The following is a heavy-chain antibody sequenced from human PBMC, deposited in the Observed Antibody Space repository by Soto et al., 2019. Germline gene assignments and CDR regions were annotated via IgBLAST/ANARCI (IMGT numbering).Heavy chain of an antibody. CDR3: ARLKQAYAVA. CDR1: GYTFTSYD. V-gene: IGHV1-8*01. Sequence: QVQLVQSGAEVKKPGASVKVSCKASGYTFTSYDINWVRLATGQGLEWMGGMNPNSGNTAYAQKFQGRVTMTRNTSRGTAYMELSSLRSEDTAGYYCARLKQAYAVAWGQGTLVTVSS. J-gene: IGHJ5*02. CDR2: MNPNSGNT. D-gene: IGHD3-16*01.